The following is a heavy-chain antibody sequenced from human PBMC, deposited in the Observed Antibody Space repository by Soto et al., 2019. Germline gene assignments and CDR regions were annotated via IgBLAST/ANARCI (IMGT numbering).Heavy chain of an antibody. CDR3: ARGLHSLFDY. V-gene: IGHV3-33*01. CDR2: IWYDGNNK. Sequence: GGSLRLSCAASGFTFSSYGMHWVRQAPGKGLEWVAVIWYDGNNKYYADSVKGRFTISRDNSKNTLYVQMTSLRAEDTAIYYCARGLHSLFDYWGQGTLVTVSS. CDR1: GFTFSSYG. J-gene: IGHJ4*02. D-gene: IGHD2-21*01.